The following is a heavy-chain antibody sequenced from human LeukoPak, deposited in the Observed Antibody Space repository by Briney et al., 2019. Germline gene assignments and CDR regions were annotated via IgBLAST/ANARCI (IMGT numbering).Heavy chain of an antibody. Sequence: ASVKVSCKVSGYTLTELSMHWVRQAPGKGREWMGGFDPEDGETIYAQKFQGRVTMTEDTSTDTAYIELSSLRSEDTAVYYCATDPYYYDSSGYYPTFDYWGQGTLVTVSS. V-gene: IGHV1-24*01. CDR3: ATDPYYYDSSGYYPTFDY. CDR2: FDPEDGET. D-gene: IGHD3-22*01. CDR1: GYTLTELS. J-gene: IGHJ4*02.